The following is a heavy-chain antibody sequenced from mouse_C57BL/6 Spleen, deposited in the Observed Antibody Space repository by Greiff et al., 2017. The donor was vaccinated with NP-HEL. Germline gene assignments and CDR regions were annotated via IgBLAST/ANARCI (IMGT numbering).Heavy chain of an antibody. CDR2: ISSGSSTI. CDR3: ARRYYGSSPYYAMDY. D-gene: IGHD1-1*01. Sequence: EVQVVESGGGLVKPGGSLKLSCAASGFTFSDYGMHWVRQAPEKGLEWVAYISSGSSTIYYADTVKGRFTISRYNAKNTLFLQMTSLRSEDTAMYYCARRYYGSSPYYAMDYWGQGTSVTVSS. V-gene: IGHV5-17*01. CDR1: GFTFSDYG. J-gene: IGHJ4*01.